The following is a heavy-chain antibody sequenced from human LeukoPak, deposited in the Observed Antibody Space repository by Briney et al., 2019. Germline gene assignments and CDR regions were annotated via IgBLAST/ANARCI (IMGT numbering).Heavy chain of an antibody. J-gene: IGHJ3*02. CDR2: IYYSGST. D-gene: IGHD2-21*02. Sequence: SATLSLTCTVSGGSISSSSYYWGWIRQPPGKGLEWIGSIYYSGSTYYNPSLKSRVTISVDTSKNQFSLKLSSVTAADTAVYYCARPAVVTAPDAFDIWGQGTMVTVSS. V-gene: IGHV4-39*01. CDR1: GGSISSSSYY. CDR3: ARPAVVTAPDAFDI.